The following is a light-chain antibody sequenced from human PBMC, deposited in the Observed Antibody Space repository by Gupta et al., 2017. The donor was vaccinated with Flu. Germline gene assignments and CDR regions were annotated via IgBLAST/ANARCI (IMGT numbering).Light chain of an antibody. CDR1: SSNIGSNY. V-gene: IGLV1-47*01. CDR3: AAWDDSLSSWV. CDR2: RND. J-gene: IGLJ3*02. Sequence: RVTVTCAGGSSNIGSNYVYWYQQVPGTAPKLLLYRNDQRPSGVPDRFSGSKSGTSASLAISGLRAEDEADYYCAAWDDSLSSWVFGGGTKLTVL.